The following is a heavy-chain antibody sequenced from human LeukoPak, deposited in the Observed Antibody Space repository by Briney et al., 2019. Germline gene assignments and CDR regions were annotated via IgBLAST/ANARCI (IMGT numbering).Heavy chain of an antibody. V-gene: IGHV1-69*01. CDR3: ARLPYNWNYEAPTIDY. CDR2: IIPIFGTA. D-gene: IGHD1-7*01. Sequence: GASVKVSCKASGGTFSSYAISWVRQAPGQGLEWMGGIIPIFGTANYAQKFQGRVTITADESTSTAYMELSSLRSEDTAVYYCARLPYNWNYEAPTIDYWGQGTLVTVSS. CDR1: GGTFSSYA. J-gene: IGHJ4*02.